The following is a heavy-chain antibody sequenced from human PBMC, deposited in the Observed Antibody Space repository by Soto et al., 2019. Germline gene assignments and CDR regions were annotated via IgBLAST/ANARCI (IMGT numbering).Heavy chain of an antibody. CDR2: INPSGGST. D-gene: IGHD3-10*01. Sequence: EASLKVSCKASGYTFTSYYMHWARQAPGQGLEWMGIINPSGGSTSYAQKFQGRVTMTRDTSTSTVYMELSSLRSEDTAVYYCATHRRFGGPIWLFDYWGQGTLVTVSS. CDR3: ATHRRFGGPIWLFDY. V-gene: IGHV1-46*01. J-gene: IGHJ4*02. CDR1: GYTFTSYY.